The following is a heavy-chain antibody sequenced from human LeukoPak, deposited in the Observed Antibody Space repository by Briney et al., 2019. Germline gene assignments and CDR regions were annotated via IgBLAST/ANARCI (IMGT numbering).Heavy chain of an antibody. CDR1: GGSISSGGYY. CDR3: ARVEGGYANIYYYYMDV. Sequence: PSETLSLTCTVSGGSISSGGYYWSWIRQSPGKGLEWIGYIYYTGSTNYNPSLKSRVTILVDTSKNQFSLKLSSVTAADTAVYYCARVEGGYANIYYYYMDVWGKGTTVTVSS. J-gene: IGHJ6*03. CDR2: IYYTGST. D-gene: IGHD2/OR15-2a*01. V-gene: IGHV4-61*08.